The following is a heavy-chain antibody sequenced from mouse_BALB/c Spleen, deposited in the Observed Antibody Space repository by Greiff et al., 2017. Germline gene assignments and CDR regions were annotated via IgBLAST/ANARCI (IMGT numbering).Heavy chain of an antibody. Sequence: VKLVESGPGLVAPSQSLSITCTVSGFSLTSYGVHWVRQPPGKGLEWLGVIWAGGSTNYNSALMSRLSISKDNSKSQVFLKMNSLQTDDTAMYYCARGGRKNGNPFAYWGQGTLVTVSA. D-gene: IGHD2-1*01. CDR2: IWAGGST. J-gene: IGHJ3*01. V-gene: IGHV2-9*02. CDR3: ARGGRKNGNPFAY. CDR1: GFSLTSYG.